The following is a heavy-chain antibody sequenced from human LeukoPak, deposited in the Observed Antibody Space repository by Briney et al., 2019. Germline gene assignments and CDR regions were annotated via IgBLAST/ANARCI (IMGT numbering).Heavy chain of an antibody. CDR3: ARHRMQLWSLDY. CDR1: GGSISSSSYY. CDR2: IYYSGST. J-gene: IGHJ4*02. D-gene: IGHD5-18*01. Sequence: SETLSLTCTVSGGSISSSSYYWGWIRQPPGKGLEWIGSIYYSGSTYYNPSLKSRVTISVDTSKNQFSLKLSSVTAADTAVYYCARHRMQLWSLDYWGQGTLVTVSS. V-gene: IGHV4-39*01.